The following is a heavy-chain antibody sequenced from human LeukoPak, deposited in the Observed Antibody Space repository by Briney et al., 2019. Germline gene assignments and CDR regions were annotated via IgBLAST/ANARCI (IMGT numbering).Heavy chain of an antibody. CDR2: IYYSGST. Sequence: KTSETLSLTCTVSGGSISSYYWSWIRQPPGKGLEWIGYIYYSGSTNYNPSLKSRVTISVDTSKNQFSLKLSSVTAADTAFYHCARVKGEGAHFDYWGQGTLVTVSS. V-gene: IGHV4-59*01. D-gene: IGHD1-26*01. CDR1: GGSISSYY. CDR3: ARVKGEGAHFDY. J-gene: IGHJ4*02.